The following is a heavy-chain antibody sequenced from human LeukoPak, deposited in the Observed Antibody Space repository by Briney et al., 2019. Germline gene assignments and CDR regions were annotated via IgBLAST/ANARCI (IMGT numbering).Heavy chain of an antibody. CDR3: AGGWYSSGWYYFDY. J-gene: IGHJ4*02. D-gene: IGHD6-19*01. CDR1: GYTFTSYD. CDR2: MNPNSGNT. V-gene: IGHV1-8*01. Sequence: ASVKVSCKASGYTFTSYDINWVRQATGQGLEWMGWMNPNSGNTGYAQKFQGRVTMTRNTSTSTTYMELSSLRSEDTAVYYCAGGWYSSGWYYFDYWGQGTLVTVSS.